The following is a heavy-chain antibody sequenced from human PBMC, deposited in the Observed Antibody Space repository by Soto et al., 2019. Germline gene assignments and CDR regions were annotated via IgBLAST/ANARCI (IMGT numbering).Heavy chain of an antibody. J-gene: IGHJ6*02. V-gene: IGHV1-3*01. CDR2: INAGNGNT. Sequence: ASVKVSCKASGYTFTSYAMHWVRQAPGQRLEWMGWINAGNGNTKYSQKFQGRVTITRDTSASTAYIELSSLRSEDTAVYYCAREEPAFRTTGMDVWGQGTTVTVSS. CDR3: AREEPAFRTTGMDV. D-gene: IGHD3-3*02. CDR1: GYTFTSYA.